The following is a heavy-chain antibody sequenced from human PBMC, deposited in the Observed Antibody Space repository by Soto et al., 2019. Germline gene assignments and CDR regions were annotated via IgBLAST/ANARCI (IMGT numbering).Heavy chain of an antibody. CDR3: ARDGGGGSSSSGLYYYGMDV. D-gene: IGHD6-6*01. CDR1: GFTFSSYA. V-gene: IGHV3-30-3*01. J-gene: IGHJ6*02. Sequence: QVQLVESGGGVVQPGRSLRLSCAASGFTFSSYAMHWVRQAPGKGLEWVAVISYDGSNKYYADSVKGRFTISRDNSKNTLVLQMDSRRAGDTAVYYWARDGGGGSSSSGLYYYGMDVWGQGTTVTVSS. CDR2: ISYDGSNK.